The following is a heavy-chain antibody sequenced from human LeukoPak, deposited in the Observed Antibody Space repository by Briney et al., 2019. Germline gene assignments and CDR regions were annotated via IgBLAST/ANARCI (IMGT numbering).Heavy chain of an antibody. CDR2: ISGSGGST. Sequence: PGGSLRLSCAASGFTFSSCAMSWVRQAPGKGLEWVSAISGSGGSTYYADSVKGRFTISRDNSKNTLYLQMNSLRAEDTAVYYCAKGNINCSSTSCYPYYYYYGMDVWGQGTTVTVSS. CDR1: GFTFSSCA. J-gene: IGHJ6*02. CDR3: AKGNINCSSTSCYPYYYYYGMDV. V-gene: IGHV3-23*01. D-gene: IGHD2-2*01.